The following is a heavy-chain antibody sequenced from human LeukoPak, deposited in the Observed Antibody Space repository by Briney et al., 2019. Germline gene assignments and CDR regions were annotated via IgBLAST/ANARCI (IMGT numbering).Heavy chain of an antibody. CDR2: IIPIFGTA. Sequence: ASVKVSCKASGYTFTGYYMHWVRQAPGQGLEWMGGIIPIFGTANYAQKFQGRVTMTRNTSISTAYMELSSLRSDDTAVYYCARVVRGLGWFDPWGQGTLVTVSS. J-gene: IGHJ5*02. CDR3: ARVVRGLGWFDP. CDR1: GYTFTGYY. V-gene: IGHV1-2*02. D-gene: IGHD3-10*01.